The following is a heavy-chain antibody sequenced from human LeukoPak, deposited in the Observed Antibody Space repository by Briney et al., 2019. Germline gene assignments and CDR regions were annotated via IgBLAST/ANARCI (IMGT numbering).Heavy chain of an antibody. V-gene: IGHV4-34*01. Sequence: SETLSLTCAVYGGSFSGYYWSWIRQPPGKGLEWIGEINHSGSTNYNPSLKSRVTISVDTSKNQFSLKLSSVTAADTAVCYCARVGGSSWYPINYYYYYMDVWGKGTTVTVSS. D-gene: IGHD6-13*01. CDR2: INHSGST. J-gene: IGHJ6*03. CDR3: ARVGGSSWYPINYYYYYMDV. CDR1: GGSFSGYY.